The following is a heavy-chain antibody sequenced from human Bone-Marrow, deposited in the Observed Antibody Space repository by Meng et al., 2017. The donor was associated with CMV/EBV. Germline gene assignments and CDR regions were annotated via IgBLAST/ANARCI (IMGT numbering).Heavy chain of an antibody. J-gene: IGHJ5*02. Sequence: GGSLRLSCAASGFTFSSYDMHWVRQATGKGLEWVSAIGTAGDTYYPGSVKGRFTISRENAKNSLYLQMNSLRAGDTAVYYCARVVVVAATQGRTGWFDPWGQGTLVTVSS. CDR2: IGTAGDT. CDR3: ARVVVVAATQGRTGWFDP. D-gene: IGHD2-15*01. V-gene: IGHV3-13*01. CDR1: GFTFSSYD.